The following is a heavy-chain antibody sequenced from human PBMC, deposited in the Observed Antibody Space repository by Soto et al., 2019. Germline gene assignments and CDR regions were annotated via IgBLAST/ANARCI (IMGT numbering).Heavy chain of an antibody. CDR3: AKDNSGDTAMVTVGMDV. V-gene: IGHV3-30*18. J-gene: IGHJ6*02. CDR2: ISYDGSNK. CDR1: GFPFSSYG. Sequence: SLRLSCAASGFPFSSYGMHWVRQAPGKGLEWVAVISYDGSNKYYADSVKGRFTISRDNSKNTLYLQMNSLRAEDTAVYYCAKDNSGDTAMVTVGMDVWGQGTTVTVSS. D-gene: IGHD5-18*01.